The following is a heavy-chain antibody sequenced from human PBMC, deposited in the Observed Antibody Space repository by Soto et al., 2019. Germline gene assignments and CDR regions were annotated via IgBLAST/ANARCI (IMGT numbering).Heavy chain of an antibody. J-gene: IGHJ6*02. CDR2: ITSNGYT. V-gene: IGHV3-23*01. CDR1: GFTFRSYA. CDR3: ANASATGKSDGMDV. Sequence: EVQLLESGGGLVQPGGSLRLSCVASGFTFRSYAMSWVRQAPGKGLEWVSTITSNGYTVYADSVKGRFTVSRDNSENSFSLQMSSLRADDTAVYYCANASATGKSDGMDVWGQGTTVTVSS. D-gene: IGHD7-27*01.